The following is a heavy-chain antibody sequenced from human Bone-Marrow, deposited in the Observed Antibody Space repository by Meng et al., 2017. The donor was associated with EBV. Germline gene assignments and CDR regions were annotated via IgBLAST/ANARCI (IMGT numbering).Heavy chain of an antibody. CDR2: MDPNSGNT. CDR1: GYTFTRHD. V-gene: IGHV1-8*01. D-gene: IGHD3-10*01. J-gene: IGHJ5*02. Sequence: GADVRNPGAQLKFPCKPSGYTFTRHDINWVRQATGQGLEWMGWMDPNSGNTGFAQKFQGRVTMTRNTSISTAYMELSALTSEDTAVYYCARDVYASGTYRADPWGQGTLVTVSS. CDR3: ARDVYASGTYRADP.